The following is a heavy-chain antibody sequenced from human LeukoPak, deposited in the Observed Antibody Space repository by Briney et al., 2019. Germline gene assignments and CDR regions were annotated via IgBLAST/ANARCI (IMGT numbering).Heavy chain of an antibody. Sequence: PSETLSLTCTVSGGSISHYYWTWIRQPPGKGLEWIGYIYYSDVANYNPSLKSRVTISVDTSKNQFSLKLSSLTAADTAVYYCVRGGGYFEWDYYFDYWGQGNLVTVSS. J-gene: IGHJ4*02. CDR2: IYYSDVA. V-gene: IGHV4-59*01. D-gene: IGHD3-9*01. CDR3: VRGGGYFEWDYYFDY. CDR1: GGSISHYY.